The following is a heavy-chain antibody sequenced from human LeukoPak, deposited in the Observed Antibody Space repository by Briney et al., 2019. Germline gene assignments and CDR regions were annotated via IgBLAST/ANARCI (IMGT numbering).Heavy chain of an antibody. J-gene: IGHJ4*02. CDR3: AKTSEPYYNIGKALDF. Sequence: GGSLRLSCAASGFTFNIYAMNWARQAPGKGLEWVSAMSGSGGSTYYADSVKGRFTISRDNSKNTLYLQVNSLRAGDTALYYCAKTSEPYYNIGKALDFWGQGTLVTVSS. CDR2: MSGSGGST. D-gene: IGHD3-22*01. CDR1: GFTFNIYA. V-gene: IGHV3-23*01.